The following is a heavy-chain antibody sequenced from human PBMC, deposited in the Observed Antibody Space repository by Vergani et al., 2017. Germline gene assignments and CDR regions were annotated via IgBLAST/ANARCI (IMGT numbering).Heavy chain of an antibody. J-gene: IGHJ4*02. CDR2: INTNTGNP. CDR1: GYTFSTYT. V-gene: IGHV7-4-1*02. D-gene: IGHD1-26*01. CDR3: ARGSGVGSPPLLAY. Sequence: QVQLVQSGSELKKPGAPVKVSCKASGYTFSTYTMKWVRQAPGQGLEWMGWINTNTGNPTYAQGFTGRFVFSLDTSFSTASLQISSLKADDTAVYYCARGSGVGSPPLLAYWGQGTLVTVSS.